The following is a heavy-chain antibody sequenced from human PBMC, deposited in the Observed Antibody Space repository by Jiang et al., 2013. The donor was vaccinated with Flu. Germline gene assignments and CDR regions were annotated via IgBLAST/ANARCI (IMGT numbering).Heavy chain of an antibody. J-gene: IGHJ4*02. CDR2: IRSKTNKYET. V-gene: IGHV3-73*01. CDR3: IGQLEVDY. D-gene: IGHD1-1*01. Sequence: QLLESGGGLVQPGGSLKLSCAASGFTFSGSSMHWVRQASGKGLEWVGRIRSKTNKYETAYGASVRGRFTISRDDSKSTAYLQMNSLKVEDTAVYYCIGQLEVDYWGQGTLVTVSS. CDR1: GFTFSGSS.